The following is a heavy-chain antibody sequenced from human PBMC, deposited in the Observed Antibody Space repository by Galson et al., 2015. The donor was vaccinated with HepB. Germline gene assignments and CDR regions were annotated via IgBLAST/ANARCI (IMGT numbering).Heavy chain of an antibody. V-gene: IGHV3-30-3*01. D-gene: IGHD3-3*01. CDR3: ARGFLWSGYSMFDY. CDR1: GFTFSSYA. Sequence: SLRLSCAASGFTFSSYAMHWVRQAPGKGLEWVVVISYDGSNKYYADSVKGRFTISRDNSKNTLYLQMNSLRAEDTAVYYCARGFLWSGYSMFDYWGQGTLVTVSS. J-gene: IGHJ4*02. CDR2: ISYDGSNK.